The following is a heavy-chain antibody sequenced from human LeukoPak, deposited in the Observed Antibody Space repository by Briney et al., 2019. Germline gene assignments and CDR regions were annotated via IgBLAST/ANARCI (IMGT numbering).Heavy chain of an antibody. Sequence: PGGSLRLSCAASGFTFDDYAMTWVRHTPGKGLEWVSGIDWHGTNTGYGASVKGRFTISRDNAKNSLYLQMNSLRAEDTALYYCARTPGPLYSREHYFDHWGQGTLVTVSS. V-gene: IGHV3-20*04. D-gene: IGHD6-13*01. J-gene: IGHJ4*02. CDR3: ARTPGPLYSREHYFDH. CDR2: IDWHGTNT. CDR1: GFTFDDYA.